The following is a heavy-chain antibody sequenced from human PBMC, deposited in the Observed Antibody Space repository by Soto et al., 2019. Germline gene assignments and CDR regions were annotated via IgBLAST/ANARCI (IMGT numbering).Heavy chain of an antibody. V-gene: IGHV3-7*03. Sequence: GSLRLSCAASGFTFSSYWMSWVRQAPGKGLEWVANIKQDGSEKYYVGSVKGRFTISRDNAKNSLYLQMNSLRAEDTAVYYCARLMVVAARNPYYFDYWGQGTLVTVSS. CDR3: ARLMVVAARNPYYFDY. CDR1: GFTFSSYW. J-gene: IGHJ4*02. CDR2: IKQDGSEK. D-gene: IGHD2-15*01.